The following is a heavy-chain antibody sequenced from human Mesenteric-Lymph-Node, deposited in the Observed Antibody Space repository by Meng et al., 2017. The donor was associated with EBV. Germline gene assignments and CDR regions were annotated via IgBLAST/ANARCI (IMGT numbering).Heavy chain of an antibody. V-gene: IGHV3-30*18. D-gene: IGHD4-23*01. Sequence: QVQLVQFGFDLKKPGASVKVSCKASGFTFNNYGMHWVRQAPGKGLEWVAVISYDGTNTYYSDSVKGRFAISRDDSRDTLYLQMNSLRGEDTAVYYCAKDWETYAGNAPFDSWGQGTLVTVSS. CDR2: ISYDGTNT. J-gene: IGHJ4*02. CDR1: GFTFNNYG. CDR3: AKDWETYAGNAPFDS.